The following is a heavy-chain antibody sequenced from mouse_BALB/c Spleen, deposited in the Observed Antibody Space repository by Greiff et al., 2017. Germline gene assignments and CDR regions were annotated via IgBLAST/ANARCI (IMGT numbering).Heavy chain of an antibody. V-gene: IGHV3-6*02. CDR3: ARVLQAWFAY. Sequence: EVKLVESGPGLVKPSQSLSLTCSVTGYSITSGYYWNWIRQFPGNKLEWMGYISYDGSNNYNPSLKNRISITRDTSKNQFFLKLNSVTTEDTATYYCARVLQAWFAYWGQGTLVTVSA. CDR2: ISYDGSN. D-gene: IGHD3-2*02. CDR1: GYSITSGYY. J-gene: IGHJ3*01.